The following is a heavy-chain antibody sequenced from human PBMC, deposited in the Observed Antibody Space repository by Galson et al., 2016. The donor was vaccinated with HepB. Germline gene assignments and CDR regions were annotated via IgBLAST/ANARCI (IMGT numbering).Heavy chain of an antibody. CDR2: ISRSSSII. V-gene: IGHV3-48*02. J-gene: IGHJ5*02. Sequence: SLRLSCAASGFTFSAYSMNWVRQAPGKGLEWVSYISRSSSIIYYADSVKGRFTISRDDAKNSLYLQMNSLRDEDTAVYYCASDPSTFDPWGQETLVTVSS. CDR3: ASDPSTFDP. CDR1: GFTFSAYS.